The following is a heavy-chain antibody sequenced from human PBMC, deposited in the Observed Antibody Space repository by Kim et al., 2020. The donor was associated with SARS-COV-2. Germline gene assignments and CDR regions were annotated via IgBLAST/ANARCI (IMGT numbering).Heavy chain of an antibody. CDR1: GGSISSYY. CDR3: ARGYSSSWYQLGLPWFDP. CDR2: IYTSGST. V-gene: IGHV4-4*07. Sequence: SETLSLTCTVSGGSISSYYWSWIRQPAGKGLEWIGRIYTSGSTNYNPSLKSRVTMSVDTSKNQFSLKLSSVTAADTAVYYCARGYSSSWYQLGLPWFDPWGQGTLVTVSS. J-gene: IGHJ5*02. D-gene: IGHD6-13*01.